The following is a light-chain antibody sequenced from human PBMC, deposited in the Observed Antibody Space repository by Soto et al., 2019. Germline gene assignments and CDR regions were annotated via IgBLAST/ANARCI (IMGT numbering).Light chain of an antibody. V-gene: IGKV4-1*01. CDR1: QNVLYNSNNKNF. J-gene: IGKJ1*01. Sequence: DIVMTQSPDSLAVSLGERATINCKSSQNVLYNSNNKNFLAWYQQKPGQPPKLLIYWASTRESGVPDRFSGSGSGTDFTLTISSLQAEDVAVYYCQQYYSTPPTFGQGTKVEIK. CDR2: WAS. CDR3: QQYYSTPPT.